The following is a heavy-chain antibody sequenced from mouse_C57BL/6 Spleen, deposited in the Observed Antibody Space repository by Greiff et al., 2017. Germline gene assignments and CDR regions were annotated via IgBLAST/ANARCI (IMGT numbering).Heavy chain of an antibody. Sequence: QVQLQQSGPELVKPGASVKISCKASGYAFSSSWMNWVKQRPGKGLEWIGRIYPGDGDTNYNGQFKGKATLTADKSSSTVYMRLMSLASEDSVVYVWAIGSYSRWYFDVWGTGTTVTVSS. CDR1: GYAFSSSW. CDR3: AIGSYSRWYFDV. V-gene: IGHV1-82*01. J-gene: IGHJ1*03. CDR2: IYPGDGDT. D-gene: IGHD2-10*01.